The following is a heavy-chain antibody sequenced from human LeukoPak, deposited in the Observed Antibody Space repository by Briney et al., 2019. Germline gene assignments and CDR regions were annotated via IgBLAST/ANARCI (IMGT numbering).Heavy chain of an antibody. J-gene: IGHJ4*02. CDR1: GFTFSRYW. V-gene: IGHV3-7*01. CDR2: IKYDGSDK. D-gene: IGHD6-19*01. Sequence: GGSLRLSCAASGFTFSRYWMSWVRQAPGKGLEWVSHIKYDGSDKYYVDSVKGRFTLSRDNARNSLYLQMNSLRADDTAVYYCARLAEAGFDYWGQGTLVTVSS. CDR3: ARLAEAGFDY.